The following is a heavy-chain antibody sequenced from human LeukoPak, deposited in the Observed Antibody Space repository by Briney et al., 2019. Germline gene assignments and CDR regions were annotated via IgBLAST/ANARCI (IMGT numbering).Heavy chain of an antibody. J-gene: IGHJ6*03. V-gene: IGHV1-2*06. D-gene: IGHD2-15*01. CDR1: GYTFTGYY. CDR2: INPNSGGT. CDR3: ARGRNYCSGGSCYYMDV. Sequence: ASVKVSCKASGYTFTGYYMHWVRQAPGQGLEWMGRINPNSGGTNYAQRFQGRVTMTRDTSINTAYMELSSLRSDDTAVYYCARGRNYCSGGSCYYMDVWGKGTTVTVSS.